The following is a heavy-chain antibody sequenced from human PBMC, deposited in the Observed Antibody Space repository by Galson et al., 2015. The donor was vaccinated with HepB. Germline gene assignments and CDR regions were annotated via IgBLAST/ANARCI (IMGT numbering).Heavy chain of an antibody. V-gene: IGHV3-33*08. Sequence: SLRLSCAASGFTFSSYGMHWVRQAPGKGLEWVAVIWYDGSNKYYADSVKGRFTISRDNSKNTLYLQMNSLRAEDTAVYYCARGSTITLNYYFDYWGQGTLVTVSS. CDR2: IWYDGSNK. CDR3: ARGSTITLNYYFDY. D-gene: IGHD3-10*01. CDR1: GFTFSSYG. J-gene: IGHJ4*02.